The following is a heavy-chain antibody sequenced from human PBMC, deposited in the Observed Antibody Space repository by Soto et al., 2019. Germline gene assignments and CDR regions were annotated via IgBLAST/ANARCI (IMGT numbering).Heavy chain of an antibody. V-gene: IGHV3-11*01. D-gene: IGHD3-16*01. CDR3: ARGNRGFGFWFDF. CDR2: ISTSGITI. CDR1: GFIFSDYY. J-gene: IGHJ5*01. Sequence: GGSLRLSCAASGFIFSDYYMTWIRQAPGKGLEWVSHISTSGITISYADSVKGRFTISRDNAKNSVYLQIESLRADDTAVYYCARGNRGFGFWFDFWGQGSPVTVSS.